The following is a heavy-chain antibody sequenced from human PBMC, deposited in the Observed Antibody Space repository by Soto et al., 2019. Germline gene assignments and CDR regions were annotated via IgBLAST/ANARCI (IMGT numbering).Heavy chain of an antibody. V-gene: IGHV4-39*01. CDR3: ARLHSYGSGSYYNAYYYYGMDV. D-gene: IGHD3-10*01. Sequence: PSETLSLTCTVSGCSISSSSYYWGWVRQPPGKGLEWIGSIYYSGSTYYNPYLKSRVTISADTSKNQFYLKLRSVTAPDTAVYYCARLHSYGSGSYYNAYYYYGMDVWGQGTTVTVSS. J-gene: IGHJ6*02. CDR1: GCSISSSSYY. CDR2: IYYSGST.